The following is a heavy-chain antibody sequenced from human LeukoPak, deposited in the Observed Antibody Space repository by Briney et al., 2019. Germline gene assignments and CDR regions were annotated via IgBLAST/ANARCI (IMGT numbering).Heavy chain of an antibody. CDR1: GFTFSSYD. Sequence: GGSLRLSCAASGFTFSSYDMHWVRQATGKGLEWVSAIGTAGDTYYPGSVKGRFTISRENAKNSLYLQMNSLRAGDTAVYYCARGRDGYNFGHWYFDLWGRGTLVTVSS. J-gene: IGHJ2*01. CDR2: IGTAGDT. V-gene: IGHV3-13*01. D-gene: IGHD5-24*01. CDR3: ARGRDGYNFGHWYFDL.